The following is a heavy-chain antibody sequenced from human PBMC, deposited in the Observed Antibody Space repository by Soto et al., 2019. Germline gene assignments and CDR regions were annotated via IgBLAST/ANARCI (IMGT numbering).Heavy chain of an antibody. J-gene: IGHJ4*02. CDR3: SRDIWYCSGGSCPGALDY. CDR1: GFTCSGDG. Sequence: GGCLRLSCAASGFTCSGDGVHWVRQAPGKGLRWVAVIRYDGSESVHVDSLKGRFTISRDNSKNTLYLEMSSLRAEDTAVYYCSRDIWYCSGGSCPGALDYRGQGALVTVSS. V-gene: IGHV3-33*01. D-gene: IGHD2-15*01. CDR2: IRYDGSES.